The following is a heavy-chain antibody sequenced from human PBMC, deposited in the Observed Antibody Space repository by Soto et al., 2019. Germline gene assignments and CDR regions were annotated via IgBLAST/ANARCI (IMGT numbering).Heavy chain of an antibody. J-gene: IGHJ6*02. CDR1: GYTFTNFG. V-gene: IGHV1-18*01. CDR3: ARDKGYGFGWSSSSGMDV. CDR2: ISGYNGNT. Sequence: GASVKVSCKPSGYTFTNFGLSWVRQAPGQGLEWMGWISGYNGNTNYAQKFQGRVTMTTDTSTSAAYMELRSLTSDDTAVYYCARDKGYGFGWSSSSGMDVWGQGTTVTVSS. D-gene: IGHD5-18*01.